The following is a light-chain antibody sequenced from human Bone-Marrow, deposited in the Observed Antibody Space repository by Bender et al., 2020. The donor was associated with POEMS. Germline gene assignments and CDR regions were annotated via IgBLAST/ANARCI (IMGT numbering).Light chain of an antibody. J-gene: IGLJ3*02. V-gene: IGLV2-14*03. CDR1: SSYVGDYNY. CDR2: DVT. Sequence: QSALTQPASVSGSPGQSITISCTGSSSYVGDYNYVSWYQQHPGKAPKLMIYDVTNRPSGVSNRFSGSKSGNTASLTISGLQAEDESDYYCSSYTSSSNWVFGGGTKLTVL. CDR3: SSYTSSSNWV.